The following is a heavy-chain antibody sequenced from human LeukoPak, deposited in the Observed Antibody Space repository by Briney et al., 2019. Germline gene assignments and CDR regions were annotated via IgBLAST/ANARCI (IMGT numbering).Heavy chain of an antibody. D-gene: IGHD3-10*01. V-gene: IGHV3-21*01. J-gene: IGHJ6*02. CDR1: GFTFSSYS. CDR3: ARGLYYGSGSYYNVPYYYGMDV. CDR2: ISRSSSYI. Sequence: GGSLRLSCAASGFTFSSYSMNWVRQAPGKGLEWVSSISRSSSYIYYADSVKGRFTISRDNAKNSLYLQMNSLRAEDTAVYYCARGLYYGSGSYYNVPYYYGMDVWGQGTTVTVSS.